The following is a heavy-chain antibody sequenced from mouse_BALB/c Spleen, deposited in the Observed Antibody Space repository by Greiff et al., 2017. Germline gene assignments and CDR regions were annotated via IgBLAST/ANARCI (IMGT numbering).Heavy chain of an antibody. J-gene: IGHJ3*01. Sequence: EVKLVESGGGLVKPGGSLKLSCAASGFTFSSYAMSWVRQTPEKRLEWVATISSGGSYTYYPDSVKGRFTISRDNAKNTLYLQMSSLRSEDTAMYYCAREDSSGRRADWGQGTLVTVSA. CDR1: GFTFSSYA. CDR2: ISSGGSYT. D-gene: IGHD3-2*01. CDR3: AREDSSGRRAD. V-gene: IGHV5-9-3*01.